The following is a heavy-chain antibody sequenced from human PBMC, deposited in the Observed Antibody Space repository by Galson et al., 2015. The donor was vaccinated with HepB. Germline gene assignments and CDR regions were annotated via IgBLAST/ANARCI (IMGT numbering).Heavy chain of an antibody. CDR1: GFTFSSYA. Sequence: SLRLSCAASGFTFSSYAMHWVRQAPGKGLEWVAVISYDGSNKYYADSVKGRFTISRDNSKNTLYLQMNSLRAEDTAVYYCARAVIVVVAAGYAFDIWGQGTMVTVSS. CDR2: ISYDGSNK. V-gene: IGHV3-30*04. CDR3: ARAVIVVVAAGYAFDI. J-gene: IGHJ3*02. D-gene: IGHD2-15*01.